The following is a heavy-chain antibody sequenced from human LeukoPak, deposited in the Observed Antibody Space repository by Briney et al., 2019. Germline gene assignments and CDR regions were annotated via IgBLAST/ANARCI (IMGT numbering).Heavy chain of an antibody. J-gene: IGHJ2*01. Sequence: SVKVSCKASGFTFTSSAMQWVRQARGQRLEWIGWIVVGSGNTNYAQKFQERVTITRDMSTSAAYMELSSLRSEDTAVYYCAADLGARDTLFDLWGRGTLVTVPS. CDR3: AADLGARDTLFDL. CDR1: GFTFTSSA. V-gene: IGHV1-58*02. CDR2: IVVGSGNT. D-gene: IGHD3-16*01.